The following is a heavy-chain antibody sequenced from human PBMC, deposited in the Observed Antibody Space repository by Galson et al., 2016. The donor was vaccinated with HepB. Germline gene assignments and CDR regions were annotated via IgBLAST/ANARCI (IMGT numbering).Heavy chain of an antibody. J-gene: IGHJ5*02. Sequence: SLRLSCAASGFTVSNNYMKWVRQAPGKGLEWVSLIYNGGSKYYADSVKGRFTISRDSSKNTLYLQMNSLRAEDTAVYYCSRNRHCSGGSCYGAWGQGTLVTVSS. CDR1: GFTVSNNY. CDR3: SRNRHCSGGSCYGA. D-gene: IGHD2-15*01. V-gene: IGHV3-66*01. CDR2: IYNGGSK.